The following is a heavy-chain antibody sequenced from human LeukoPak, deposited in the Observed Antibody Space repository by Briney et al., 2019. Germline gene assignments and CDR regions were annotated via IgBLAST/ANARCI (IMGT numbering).Heavy chain of an antibody. D-gene: IGHD4-17*01. J-gene: IGHJ2*01. CDR1: GYTFTSYD. CDR2: MNPNSGNT. Sequence: GASVKVSCKASGYTFTSYDINWVRQATGQGLEWMGWMNPNSGNTGYAQKFQGRVTMTRNTSMSTAYMELSSLRSEDTAVYYCARAGDGDYALDLWGRGTLVTVSS. V-gene: IGHV1-8*01. CDR3: ARAGDGDYALDL.